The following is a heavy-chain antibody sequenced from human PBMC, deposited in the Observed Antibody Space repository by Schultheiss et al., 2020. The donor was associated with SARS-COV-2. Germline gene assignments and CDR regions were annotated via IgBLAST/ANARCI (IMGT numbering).Heavy chain of an antibody. CDR2: ISYDGSNK. J-gene: IGHJ4*02. CDR1: GFTFSSYW. CDR3: ARDGVVVAATPFDY. D-gene: IGHD2-15*01. Sequence: GGSLRLSCAASGFTFSSYWMSWVRQAPGKGLEWVAVISYDGSNKYYADSVKGRFTISRDNSKNTLYLQMNSLRAEDTAVYYCARDGVVVAATPFDYWGQGTLVTVSS. V-gene: IGHV3-30-3*01.